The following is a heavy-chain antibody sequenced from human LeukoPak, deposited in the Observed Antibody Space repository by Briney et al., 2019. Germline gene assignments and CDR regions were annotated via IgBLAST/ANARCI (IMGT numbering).Heavy chain of an antibody. Sequence: SETLSLTCTDSGGSISSYYWSWIRQPAGKGLEWIGRIYTSGSTNYNPSLKSRVTMSVDTSKNQFSLKLSSVTAADTAVYYCARGLPPTYSSSWPNNWFDPWGQGTLVTVSS. V-gene: IGHV4-4*07. CDR3: ARGLPPTYSSSWPNNWFDP. CDR1: GGSISSYY. J-gene: IGHJ5*02. CDR2: IYTSGST. D-gene: IGHD6-13*01.